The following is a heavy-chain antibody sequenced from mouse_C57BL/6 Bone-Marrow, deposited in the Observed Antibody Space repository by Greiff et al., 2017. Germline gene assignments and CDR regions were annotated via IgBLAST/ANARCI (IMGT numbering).Heavy chain of an antibody. CDR1: GYTFTSYW. D-gene: IGHD1-1*01. V-gene: IGHV1-69*01. J-gene: IGHJ1*03. CDR3: ARRGGLCYDGSSAYFDV. Sequence: QVQLQQPGAELVMPGASVKLSRKASGYTFTSYWMHWVKQRPGQGLEWIGEIDPSDSYTNYNQKFKGKSTLTVDKSSSTAYMQLSSLTSEDSAVYYCARRGGLCYDGSSAYFDVWGTGTTVTVSS. CDR2: IDPSDSYT.